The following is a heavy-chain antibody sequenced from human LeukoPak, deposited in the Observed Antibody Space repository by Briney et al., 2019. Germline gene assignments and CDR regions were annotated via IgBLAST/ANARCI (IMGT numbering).Heavy chain of an antibody. J-gene: IGHJ4*02. CDR3: ARVGIVGATGGFDY. V-gene: IGHV3-30*03. Sequence: GGSLRLSCAASGFSFSSYGMHWVRQAPGKGLEWVAVISYDGSKKFYTDSVKGRFTISRDSFKDTLYLQMSSLRAEDTAVYYCARVGIVGATGGFDYWGQGTLVTVSS. D-gene: IGHD1-26*01. CDR1: GFSFSSYG. CDR2: ISYDGSKK.